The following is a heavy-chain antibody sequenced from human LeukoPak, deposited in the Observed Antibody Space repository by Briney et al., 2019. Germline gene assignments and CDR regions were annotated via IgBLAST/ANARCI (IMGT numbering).Heavy chain of an antibody. CDR3: AKVSLFMTNDAFDI. J-gene: IGHJ3*02. Sequence: QAGGSLRLSCAASGFTFSHYGMHWVRQTPDKGLQWVAFIRYDGTNKYYADSVKGRFTISRDNSKNTLYLQMNSLRAEDTAVYYCAKVSLFMTNDAFDIWGQGTMVTVSS. D-gene: IGHD3-3*02. CDR1: GFTFSHYG. V-gene: IGHV3-30*02. CDR2: IRYDGTNK.